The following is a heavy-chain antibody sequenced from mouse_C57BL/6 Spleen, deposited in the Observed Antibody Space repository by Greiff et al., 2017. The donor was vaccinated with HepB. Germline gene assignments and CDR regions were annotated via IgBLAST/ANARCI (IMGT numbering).Heavy chain of an antibody. CDR1: GYAFSSYW. D-gene: IGHD4-1*01. J-gene: IGHJ4*01. CDR2: IYPGDGDT. CDR3: ARFGLTGRGDYAMDY. Sequence: QVQLQQSGAELVKPGASVKISCKASGYAFSSYWMNWVKQRPGKGLEWIGQIYPGDGDTNYNGKFKGKATLTADKSSSTAYMQLSSLTSEDSAVYFCARFGLTGRGDYAMDYWGQGTSVTVSS. V-gene: IGHV1-80*01.